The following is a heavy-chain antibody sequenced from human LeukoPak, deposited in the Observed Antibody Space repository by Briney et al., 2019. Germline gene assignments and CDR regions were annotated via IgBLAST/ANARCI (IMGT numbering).Heavy chain of an antibody. J-gene: IGHJ5*02. D-gene: IGHD3-16*02. CDR2: INPSGGST. CDR1: GYTFTNYY. Sequence: ASVKVSCKTSGYTFTNYYMFWVRQAPGQGLEWMGVINPSGGSTSYAQKFQGRITMTRDMSTSTVYMELSSLRSEDSAVYYCARDWKDYDYVWGSYRYPYNWFDPWGQGTLVTVSS. CDR3: ARDWKDYDYVWGSYRYPYNWFDP. V-gene: IGHV1-46*01.